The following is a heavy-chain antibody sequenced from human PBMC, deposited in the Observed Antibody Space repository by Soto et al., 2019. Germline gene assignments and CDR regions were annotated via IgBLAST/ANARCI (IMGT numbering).Heavy chain of an antibody. Sequence: GGSLRLSCAASGFTFSSSWMHWVRQAPGKGLVWVSRINSDGSTTTYADSVKGRFTISRDNAKNTLYLQMNSLRAEDTAVYYCTRGVTYGNFDYFDECAQGSQV. CDR2: INSDGSTT. J-gene: IGHJ4*02. V-gene: IGHV3-74*01. CDR3: TRGVTYGNFDYFDE. D-gene: IGHD3-10*01. CDR1: GFTFSSSW.